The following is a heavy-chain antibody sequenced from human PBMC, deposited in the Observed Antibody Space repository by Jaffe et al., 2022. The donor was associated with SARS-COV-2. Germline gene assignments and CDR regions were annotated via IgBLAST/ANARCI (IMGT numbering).Heavy chain of an antibody. CDR3: ARDLFSVGATPHY. Sequence: QVQLVESGGGVVQPGRSLRLSCAASGFTFSSYAMHWVRQAPGKGLEWVAVISYDGSNKYYADSVKGRFTISRDNSKNTLYLQMNSLRAEDTAVYYCARDLFSVGATPHYWGQGTLVTVSS. J-gene: IGHJ4*02. CDR1: GFTFSSYA. V-gene: IGHV3-30*04. D-gene: IGHD1-26*01. CDR2: ISYDGSNK.